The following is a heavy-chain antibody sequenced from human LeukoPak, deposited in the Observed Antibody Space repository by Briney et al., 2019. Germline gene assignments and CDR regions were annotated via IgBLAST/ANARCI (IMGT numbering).Heavy chain of an antibody. CDR3: AREYCSSTSCYRGWFDP. Sequence: ASVKVSCKASGYTFTGYYMHLVRQAPGQGLEWMGWINPNSGGTNYAQKFQGRVTMTRDTSISTAYMELSRLRSDDTAVYYCAREYCSSTSCYRGWFDPWGQGTLVTVSS. V-gene: IGHV1-2*02. J-gene: IGHJ5*02. CDR1: GYTFTGYY. D-gene: IGHD2-2*01. CDR2: INPNSGGT.